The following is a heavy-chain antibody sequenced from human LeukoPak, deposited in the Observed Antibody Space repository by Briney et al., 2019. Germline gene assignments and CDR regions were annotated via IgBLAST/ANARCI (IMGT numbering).Heavy chain of an antibody. CDR1: GFTLSNYW. CDR3: AEDWVAGVPFVDI. V-gene: IGHV3-7*01. D-gene: IGHD3-10*01. J-gene: IGHJ3*02. CDR2: IKEDGSDK. Sequence: GGSLRLSCVASGFTLSNYWMSWVRQAPGKGLEWVANIKEDGSDKYYVGSVKGRFTISRDDAKNSLYLHMDSPTAEDTAIYYCAEDWVAGVPFVDIWGQGTMVSVSS.